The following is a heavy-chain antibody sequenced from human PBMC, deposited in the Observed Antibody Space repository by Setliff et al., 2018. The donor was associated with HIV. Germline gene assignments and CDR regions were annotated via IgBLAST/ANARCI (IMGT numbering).Heavy chain of an antibody. CDR2: INSYNDDT. V-gene: IGHV1-3*04. CDR1: GYTFSNYA. J-gene: IGHJ6*03. Sequence: GASVKVSCKASGYTFSNYAMHWVRQAPGQRPEWIGWINSYNDDTRYSQKFQGRVTITKNTSATTVYMDLRSLTSQDTALYYCARARDFQYMDVWGKGTAVTVSS. CDR3: ARARDFQYMDV.